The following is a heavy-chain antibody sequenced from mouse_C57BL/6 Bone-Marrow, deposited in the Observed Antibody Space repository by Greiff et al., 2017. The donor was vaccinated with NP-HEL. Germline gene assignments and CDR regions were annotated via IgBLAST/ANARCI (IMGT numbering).Heavy chain of an antibody. CDR2: IDPEDGET. V-gene: IGHV14-2*01. J-gene: IGHJ1*03. CDR3: AYYYGSSYWYFDV. Sequence: VQLQQSGAELVKPGASVKLSCTASGFNIKDYYMHWVKQRTEQGLEWIGRIDPEDGETKYAPKFQGKATITADTSSNTAYLQLSRLTSEDTAVYYCAYYYGSSYWYFDVWGTGTTVTVSS. CDR1: GFNIKDYY. D-gene: IGHD1-1*01.